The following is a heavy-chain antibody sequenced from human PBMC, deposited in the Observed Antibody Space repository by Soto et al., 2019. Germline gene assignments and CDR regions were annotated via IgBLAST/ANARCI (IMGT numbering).Heavy chain of an antibody. CDR1: GYTFTNFG. Sequence: QVQLVQSGAEVKKPGASVKVSCKASGYTFTNFGISWVRQAPGQGLEWMGWISAYNGNTNYAQNFQGRVTMTTDTPTSTADIALRRLRADDTAVYYCARGGTPIDYCGQGTLVTVAS. J-gene: IGHJ4*02. CDR2: ISAYNGNT. D-gene: IGHD3-16*01. V-gene: IGHV1-18*01. CDR3: ARGGTPIDY.